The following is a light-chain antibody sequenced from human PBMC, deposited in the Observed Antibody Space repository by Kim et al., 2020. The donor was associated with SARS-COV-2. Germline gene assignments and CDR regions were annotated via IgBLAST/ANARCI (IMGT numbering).Light chain of an antibody. CDR1: SSHIGSNT. CDR2: SNN. CDR3: AAWDDSLNYV. J-gene: IGLJ1*01. V-gene: IGLV1-44*01. Sequence: PGQRVTMYCSGSSSHIGSNTVNWYQQLPGTAPKLLIYSNNQRPSGVPDRFSGSKSGTSASLAISGLQSEDEADYYCAAWDDSLNYVFGTGTKVTVL.